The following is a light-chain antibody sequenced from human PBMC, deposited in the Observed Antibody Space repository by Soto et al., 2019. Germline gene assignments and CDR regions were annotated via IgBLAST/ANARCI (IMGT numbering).Light chain of an antibody. CDR2: DVT. CDR1: SSDFGTYNS. CDR3: SSYTISGNYV. V-gene: IGLV2-14*01. Sequence: QSALPQPASVSGSPGQSITISCTGTSSDFGTYNSVSWYQQHPGKAPKVMIYDVTNRPSGVSSRFSGSKSANTASLTISGLQAEYEADYYCSSYTISGNYVFRTGTKLTVL. J-gene: IGLJ1*01.